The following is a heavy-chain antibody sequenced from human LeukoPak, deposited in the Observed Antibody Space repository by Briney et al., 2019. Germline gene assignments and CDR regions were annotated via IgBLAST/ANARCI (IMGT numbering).Heavy chain of an antibody. Sequence: GGSLRLSCAASGFTFSSYGMHWVRQAPGKGLEWVAFIRYDGSNKYYADSVKGRFTISRDNSKNTLYLQMNSLRAEDTAVYYCAKDPYYYDSSGYYYFIGAFDIWGQGTMVTVSS. CDR1: GFTFSSYG. D-gene: IGHD3-22*01. CDR2: IRYDGSNK. V-gene: IGHV3-30*02. J-gene: IGHJ3*02. CDR3: AKDPYYYDSSGYYYFIGAFDI.